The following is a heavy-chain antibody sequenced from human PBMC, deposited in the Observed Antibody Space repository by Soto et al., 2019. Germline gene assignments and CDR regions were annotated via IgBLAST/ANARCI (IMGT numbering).Heavy chain of an antibody. CDR1: GFDFSSYA. CDR2: ISGTGVPT. CDR3: AKSFCSSSSCFFLWVDP. J-gene: IGHJ5*02. Sequence: GGSPRLSCAASGFDFSSYAMSWVRQAPGKGLECISLISGTGVPTLYAESVKGRFAVTRDNSKDTLFLEMDNLRVDDTAMYYCAKSFCSSSSCFFLWVDPWGPGTLVTVSS. D-gene: IGHD2-2*01. V-gene: IGHV3-23*01.